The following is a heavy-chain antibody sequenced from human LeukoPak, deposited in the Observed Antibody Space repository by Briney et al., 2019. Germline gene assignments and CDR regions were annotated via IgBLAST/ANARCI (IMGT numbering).Heavy chain of an antibody. CDR1: GFTFSSYS. CDR2: ISGSGGST. D-gene: IGHD3-22*01. CDR3: TAEHYYEILY. J-gene: IGHJ4*02. Sequence: GGSLRLSCAASGFTFSSYSMNWVRQAPGKGLEWVSGISGSGGSTYYADSVKGRFTISRDNSKNTLYLQMNSLKAEDTAVYYCTAEHYYEILYWGQGTLVTVSS. V-gene: IGHV3-23*01.